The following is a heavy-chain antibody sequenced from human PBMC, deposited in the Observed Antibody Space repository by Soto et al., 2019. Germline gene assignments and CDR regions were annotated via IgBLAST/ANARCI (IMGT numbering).Heavy chain of an antibody. Sequence: QMQLQQWGAGLLKPSEPLSLTCAVYRGSFSGYYWSWIRQPPGKGLEWIGEINHSGSTNYNPSLKSRVTISIDTSKNQFALKLNSVTAADTAVYYCARGGSGWYTGYWGQGTLVTVSS. V-gene: IGHV4-34*01. CDR3: ARGGSGWYTGY. CDR2: INHSGST. J-gene: IGHJ4*02. CDR1: RGSFSGYY. D-gene: IGHD6-19*01.